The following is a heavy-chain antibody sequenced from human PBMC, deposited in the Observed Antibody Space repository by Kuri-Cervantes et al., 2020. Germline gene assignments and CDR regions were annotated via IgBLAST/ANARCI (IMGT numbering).Heavy chain of an antibody. CDR2: INHSGST. J-gene: IGHJ1*01. CDR1: GGSLSGYY. Sequence: SQTLSLTCAVYGGSLSGYYWSWIRQPPGKGLEWIGEINHSGSTNYNPSLKSRVTISVDTSKNQFSLKLSSVTAADTAVYYCVRGPRPKGRRYYYDSSGYYSAFQHWGQGTLVTSPQ. V-gene: IGHV4-34*01. CDR3: VRGPRPKGRRYYYDSSGYYSAFQH. D-gene: IGHD3-22*01.